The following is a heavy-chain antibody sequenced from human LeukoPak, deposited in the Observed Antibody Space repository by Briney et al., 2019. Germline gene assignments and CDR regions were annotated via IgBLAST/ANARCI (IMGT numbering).Heavy chain of an antibody. Sequence: ASVKVSCKASGYTFTSYDINWVRQAPGQGLEWMGWINPNSGGTNYAQKFQGRVTMTRDTSISTAYMELSRLGSDDTAVYYCASAHSSSYAFDIWGQGTMVTVSS. CDR1: GYTFTSYD. CDR3: ASAHSSSYAFDI. J-gene: IGHJ3*02. V-gene: IGHV1-2*02. D-gene: IGHD6-6*01. CDR2: INPNSGGT.